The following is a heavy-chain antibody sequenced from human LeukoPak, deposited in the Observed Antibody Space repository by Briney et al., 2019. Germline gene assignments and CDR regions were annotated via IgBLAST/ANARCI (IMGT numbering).Heavy chain of an antibody. CDR1: GGSISSYY. D-gene: IGHD5-12*01. Sequence: PSETLSLTCTVSGGSISSYYWSWIRQPPGKGLEWIGYIYYSGSTNYNPSLKSRVTISVDTSKNQFSLKLSSVTAADTAVYYCARDRGRYSGYFDYWGQGTLVTVSS. V-gene: IGHV4-59*01. CDR2: IYYSGST. CDR3: ARDRGRYSGYFDY. J-gene: IGHJ4*02.